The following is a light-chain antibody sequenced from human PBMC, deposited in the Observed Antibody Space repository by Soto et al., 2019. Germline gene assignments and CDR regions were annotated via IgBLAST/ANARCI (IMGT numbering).Light chain of an antibody. CDR3: QQYNNWPPVT. J-gene: IGKJ1*01. CDR1: QSVSSN. V-gene: IGKV3-15*01. Sequence: EIVMTQSPSTWSVYPGERALLSCGASQSVSSNLAWYQQKPGQAPRLLIYGASTRATGIPARFSGSGSGTEFTLTISSLQSEDFAVYYCQQYNNWPPVTFGQGTKVDIK. CDR2: GAS.